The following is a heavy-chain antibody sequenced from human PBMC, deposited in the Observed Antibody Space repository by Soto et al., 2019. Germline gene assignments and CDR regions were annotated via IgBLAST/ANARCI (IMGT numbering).Heavy chain of an antibody. D-gene: IGHD2-15*01. J-gene: IGHJ2*01. CDR1: GFTFSSYA. V-gene: IGHV3-30-3*01. CDR3: ARDPRYCSGGSCYSPLSWYFDL. CDR2: ISYDGSNK. Sequence: QVQLVESGGGVVQPGRSLRLSCAASGFTFSSYAMHWVRQAPGKGLEWVAVISYDGSNKYYADSVKGRFTISRDNSKNTLYLQMNSLSAEDTAVYYCARDPRYCSGGSCYSPLSWYFDLWGRGTLVTVSS.